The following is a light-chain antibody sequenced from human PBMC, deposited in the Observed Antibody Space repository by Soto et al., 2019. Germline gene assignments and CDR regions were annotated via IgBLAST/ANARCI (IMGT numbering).Light chain of an antibody. CDR1: QSISSW. Sequence: DIQMTQSPSTLSASLGDRVTITCRASQSISSWVAWYQQKPGKAPKLLIYKASTFESGVSSRFTGSGSGTEFTLTINSLQPDDFATYYCQQYDSYSATFGQGTKV. V-gene: IGKV1-5*03. CDR2: KAS. CDR3: QQYDSYSAT. J-gene: IGKJ1*01.